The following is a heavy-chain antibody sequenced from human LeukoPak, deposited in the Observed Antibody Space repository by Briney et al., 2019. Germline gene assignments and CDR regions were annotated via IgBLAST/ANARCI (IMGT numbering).Heavy chain of an antibody. Sequence: SETLSLTCAVSGGSISSSNWWCWVRQPPGKGLEWIGDIYHSGRTNYNPSLKSRVTISVDKSKSQFSLKLSSVTAADTAVYYCARVGGNPTFFDYWGQGTLVTVSS. CDR1: GGSISSSNW. V-gene: IGHV4-4*02. D-gene: IGHD4-23*01. J-gene: IGHJ4*02. CDR3: ARVGGNPTFFDY. CDR2: IYHSGRT.